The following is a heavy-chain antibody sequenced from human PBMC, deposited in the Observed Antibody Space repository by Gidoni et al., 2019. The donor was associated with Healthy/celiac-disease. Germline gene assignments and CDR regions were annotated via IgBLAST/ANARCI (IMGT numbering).Heavy chain of an antibody. CDR1: GFTFSSYS. CDR2: ISSSSSYI. D-gene: IGHD5-18*01. CDR3: ARDRYSYGYFIWYFDL. Sequence: EVQLVESGGGLVKPGGSLRLSCAASGFTFSSYSMNWVRQAPGKGLEWVSSISSSSSYIYYADSVKGRFTISRDNAKNSLYLQMNSLRAEDTAVYYCARDRYSYGYFIWYFDLWGRGTLVTVSS. J-gene: IGHJ2*01. V-gene: IGHV3-21*01.